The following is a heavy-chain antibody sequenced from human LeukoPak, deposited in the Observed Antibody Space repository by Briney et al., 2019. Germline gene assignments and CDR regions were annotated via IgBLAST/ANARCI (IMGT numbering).Heavy chain of an antibody. J-gene: IGHJ4*02. CDR1: GHTVITND. CDR2: LYSDGNT. Sequence: GGSLTLSCAASGHTVITNDTTWPRQAPGKGLEWVSVLYSDGNTKYADSVQGRFTISRDNSKNTLYLEMNSLSPDDTAVYYCARGVEPLAANTLAYWGQGTLVTVSS. V-gene: IGHV3-53*01. D-gene: IGHD1-14*01. CDR3: ARGVEPLAANTLAY.